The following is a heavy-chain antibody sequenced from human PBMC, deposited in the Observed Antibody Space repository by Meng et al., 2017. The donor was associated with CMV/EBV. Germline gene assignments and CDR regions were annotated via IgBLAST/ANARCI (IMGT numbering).Heavy chain of an antibody. Sequence: WKSWGRQAPGKELEWVANIKQDGSEKYYVDSVKGRFTISRDNAKNSLYLQMNSLRAEDTAVYYCARDCGSSTSCYDGYYYYYGMDVWGQGTTVTVSS. V-gene: IGHV3-7*01. CDR1: W. D-gene: IGHD2-2*01. CDR3: ARDCGSSTSCYDGYYYYYGMDV. CDR2: IKQDGSEK. J-gene: IGHJ6*02.